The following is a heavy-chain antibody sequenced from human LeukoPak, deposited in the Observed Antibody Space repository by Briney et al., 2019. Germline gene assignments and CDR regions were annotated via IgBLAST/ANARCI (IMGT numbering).Heavy chain of an antibody. V-gene: IGHV3-23*01. Sequence: LPGGSLRLSCAASGFTFNSYGMSWVRQAPGKGLEWVSGVSGGGTTTWYADSVKGRFTISRDNSKNTLYLQMNSLRAEDTAVYYCAMLGNPDYWGQGTLVTVSS. CDR3: AMLGNPDY. J-gene: IGHJ4*02. CDR2: VSGGGTTT. CDR1: GFTFNSYG. D-gene: IGHD3-10*02.